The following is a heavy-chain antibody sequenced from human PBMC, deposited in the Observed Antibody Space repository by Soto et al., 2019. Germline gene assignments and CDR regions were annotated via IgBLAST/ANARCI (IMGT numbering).Heavy chain of an antibody. Sequence: GGSLRLSCTVSGFAFNNYGINWARQAPGKGLEWVSSISKSDYTYYSDSVKGRFTISRDNAKNSVSLQMNTLRVEDTAVYYCAREDSIIIPAVSDFWGQGTLVTVSS. V-gene: IGHV3-21*01. CDR1: GFAFNNYG. CDR3: AREDSIIIPAVSDF. CDR2: ISKSDYT. J-gene: IGHJ4*02. D-gene: IGHD2-2*01.